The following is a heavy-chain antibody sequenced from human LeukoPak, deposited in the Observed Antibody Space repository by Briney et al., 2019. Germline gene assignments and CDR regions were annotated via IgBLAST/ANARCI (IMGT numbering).Heavy chain of an antibody. CDR1: GLTVSSNY. V-gene: IGHV3-53*01. Sequence: GGSLRLSCAASGLTVSSNYMSWVRQAPGKGLEWVSVIYGGGSRYYADFVKGRFIISRDNSKNTLYLQMNSLSSEDTAVYYCAREDPGHWSRRAFDIWGQGTVVTVTS. CDR2: IYGGGSR. D-gene: IGHD2-8*02. J-gene: IGHJ3*02. CDR3: AREDPGHWSRRAFDI.